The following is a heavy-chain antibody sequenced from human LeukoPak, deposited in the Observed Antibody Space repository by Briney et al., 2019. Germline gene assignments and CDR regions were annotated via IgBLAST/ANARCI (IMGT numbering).Heavy chain of an antibody. Sequence: SVKVSCKASGGTFSSYAVSWVRQAPGQGLEWMGGIIPIFGTANYAQKFQGRVTITADESTSTAYIELSSLRSEDTAVYYCASLDCSGGSCYSLYYYMDVWGKGTTVTVSS. D-gene: IGHD2-15*01. CDR3: ASLDCSGGSCYSLYYYMDV. CDR2: IIPIFGTA. V-gene: IGHV1-69*13. CDR1: GGTFSSYA. J-gene: IGHJ6*03.